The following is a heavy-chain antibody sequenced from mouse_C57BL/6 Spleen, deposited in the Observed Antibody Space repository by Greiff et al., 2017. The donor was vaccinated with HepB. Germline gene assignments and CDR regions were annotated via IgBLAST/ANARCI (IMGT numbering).Heavy chain of an antibody. D-gene: IGHD1-1*01. CDR2: INPSSGYT. J-gene: IGHJ3*01. Sequence: QVHVKQSGAELAKPGASVKLSCKASGYTFTSYWMHWVKQRPGQGLEWIGYINPSSGYTKYNQKFKDKATLTADKSSSTAYMQLSSLTYEDSAVYYCGRSLRSLPYWGQGTLVTVSA. CDR1: GYTFTSYW. V-gene: IGHV1-7*01. CDR3: GRSLRSLPY.